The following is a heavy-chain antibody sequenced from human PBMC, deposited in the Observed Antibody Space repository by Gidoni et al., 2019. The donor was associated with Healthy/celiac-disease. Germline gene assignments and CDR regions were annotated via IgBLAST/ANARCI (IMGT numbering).Heavy chain of an antibody. CDR1: VGSFSNYY. J-gene: IGHJ4*02. V-gene: IGHV4-34*01. D-gene: IGHD1-1*01. Sequence: QVQLQQWGAGLLKPSETLSLACAVSVGSFSNYYWSWIRQPPGKGLEWIGEINHSGSTIYNPSLKSRVTILVDTSKNQFSLKLGSVTAADTAVYYCAGGEGEMTPGYWGQGTLVTVSS. CDR3: AGGEGEMTPGY. CDR2: INHSGST.